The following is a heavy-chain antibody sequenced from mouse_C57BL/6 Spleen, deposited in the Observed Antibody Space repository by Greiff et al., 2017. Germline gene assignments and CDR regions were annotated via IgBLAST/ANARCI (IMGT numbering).Heavy chain of an antibody. CDR1: GYTFTSYW. CDR3: ARTTTGTGDY. CDR2: IYPSDSET. Sequence: QVQLQQPGAELVRPGSSVKLSCKASGYTFTSYWMAWVKQRPGQGLEWIGNIYPSDSETHYNQKFKDKATLTVDKSSSTAYMQLSSLTSEDSAVYYCARTTTGTGDYWGQGTTLTVSS. D-gene: IGHD4-1*02. J-gene: IGHJ2*01. V-gene: IGHV1-61*01.